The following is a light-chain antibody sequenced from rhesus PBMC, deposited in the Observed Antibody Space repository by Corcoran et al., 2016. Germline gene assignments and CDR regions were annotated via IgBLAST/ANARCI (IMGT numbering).Light chain of an antibody. CDR2: DVS. CDR1: SSDIGGYYY. CDR3: SSYAGSNTFI. J-gene: IGLJ1*01. Sequence: QAALTQPPSVSGSPGQSVTISCTGTSSDIGGYYYVSWYQQHPGKAPKFMIYDVSKRPSGVSDRFSGSKSGNTASLTISGLQAEDEADYYCSSYAGSNTFIFGAGTRLTVL. V-gene: IGLV2-23*01.